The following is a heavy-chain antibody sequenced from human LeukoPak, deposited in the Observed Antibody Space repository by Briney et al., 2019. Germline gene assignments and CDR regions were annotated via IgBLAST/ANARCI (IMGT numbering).Heavy chain of an antibody. V-gene: IGHV3-21*01. J-gene: IGHJ3*02. CDR1: GFTFSSYS. CDR3: ARVRSGAFDI. D-gene: IGHD3-10*01. Sequence: KAGGSLRLSCAASGFTFSSYSMNWVRQAPGKGLEWVSSISSSSSYIYYADSVKGRFTISRDNAKNSLYLQMNSLRAEDTAVYYCARVRSGAFDIWGQGTMVTVSS. CDR2: ISSSSSYI.